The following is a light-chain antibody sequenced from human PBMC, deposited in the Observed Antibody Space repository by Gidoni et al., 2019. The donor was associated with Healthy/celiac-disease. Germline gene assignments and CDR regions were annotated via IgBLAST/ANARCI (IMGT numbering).Light chain of an antibody. CDR1: QSVSSY. CDR2: HAS. Sequence: EIVLTQSPATLSLSPGERATLSCRASQSVSSYLACYQQKPGQAPSRLIYHASNRAPGSPARFSGSGAGTDFTLTISSIEEEDVAVYYCQQRSTWPPFTFGPGTKVEIK. CDR3: QQRSTWPPFT. J-gene: IGKJ3*01. V-gene: IGKV3-11*01.